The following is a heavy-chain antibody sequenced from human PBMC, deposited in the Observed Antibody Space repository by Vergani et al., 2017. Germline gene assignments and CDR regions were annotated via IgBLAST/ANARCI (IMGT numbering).Heavy chain of an antibody. CDR3: AKDPTIVVVPGHYYYYGMDV. J-gene: IGHJ6*02. Sequence: EVQLVESGGGLVKPGGSLRLSCAASGFTFSSYSMNWVRQAPGKGLEWFSSISISSSTIYYAESVKGRFTISRDNSKNTLYLQMNSLRAEDTAVYYCAKDPTIVVVPGHYYYYGMDVWGQGTTVTVSS. CDR2: ISISSSTI. V-gene: IGHV3-21*04. CDR1: GFTFSSYS. D-gene: IGHD2-2*01.